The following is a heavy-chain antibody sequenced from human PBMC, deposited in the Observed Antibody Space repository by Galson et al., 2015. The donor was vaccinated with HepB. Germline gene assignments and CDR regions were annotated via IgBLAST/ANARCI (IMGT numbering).Heavy chain of an antibody. J-gene: IGHJ4*02. CDR1: GGTFSNYA. V-gene: IGHV1-69*13. D-gene: IGHD5-12*01. Sequence: SVKVSCKASGGTFSNYAISWVRQAPGQGLEWMGGIIPIFGTANYAQKFQGRVTITADESTSTAYMELSSLRSEDTAVYYCARDAGGGYSGYDFPFDYWGQGTLVTVSS. CDR2: IIPIFGTA. CDR3: ARDAGGGYSGYDFPFDY.